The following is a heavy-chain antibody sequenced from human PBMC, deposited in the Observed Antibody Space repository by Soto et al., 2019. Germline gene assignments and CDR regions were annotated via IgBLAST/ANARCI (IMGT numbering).Heavy chain of an antibody. V-gene: IGHV3-11*01. J-gene: IGHJ6*02. Sequence: QVQLVESGGGLVKPGGSLRLSCAASGFTFSDYFMSWIRQAPGKGLEWLSYITTGGTTMYYADSVKGRFTISRDNAKKLVYLQMNSLRAEDTAVYYCARDGVYGGAFDYHGMDVWGQGTTVTVSS. CDR3: ARDGVYGGAFDYHGMDV. CDR2: ITTGGTTM. D-gene: IGHD4-17*01. CDR1: GFTFSDYF.